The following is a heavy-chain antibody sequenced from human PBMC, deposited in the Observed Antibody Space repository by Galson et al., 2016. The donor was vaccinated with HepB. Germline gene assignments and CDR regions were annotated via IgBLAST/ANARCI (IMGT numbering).Heavy chain of an antibody. CDR2: INHSGST. D-gene: IGHD2-2*01. J-gene: IGHJ5*02. V-gene: IGHV4-34*01. Sequence: SETLSLTCAVYGGSVSYYYCNWIRQPPGKGLEWIGEINHSGSTNYNPSLKSRVTMSVDTSNNQFSLKLTSVTAADTAVYYCARGTVPAGRGSLTFDPWGQGTLVTVSS. CDR1: GGSVSYYY. CDR3: ARGTVPAGRGSLTFDP.